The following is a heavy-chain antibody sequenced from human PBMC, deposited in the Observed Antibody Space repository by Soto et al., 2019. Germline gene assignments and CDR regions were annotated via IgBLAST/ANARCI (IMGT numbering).Heavy chain of an antibody. J-gene: IGHJ4*02. CDR2: IKGDASET. V-gene: IGHV3-7*01. CDR3: VGGDGWYLDY. CDR1: GFTFSSFW. D-gene: IGHD6-19*01. Sequence: EVVLVESGGGLVQPGGSLRLSCVASGFTFSSFWMSWVRQAPGKGVEWMAIIKGDASETVYVDSVKGRFTISRDNTKNALYLQMNSLRADDTAVYYCVGGDGWYLDYWGQGALLTVSS.